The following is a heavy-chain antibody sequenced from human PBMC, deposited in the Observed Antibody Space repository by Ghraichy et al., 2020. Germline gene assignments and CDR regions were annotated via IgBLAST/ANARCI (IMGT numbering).Heavy chain of an antibody. CDR2: AYYSDSR. Sequence: SETLSLTCNVSGGSINSGGYYWTWIRQSPGKGLEWIGYAYYSDSRFYTPSLRSRVTISIDSSKNQFSLNLRSVTAADTAVYFCARDSGKRVPLGYFDSWGLGILVTVSS. CDR1: GGSINSGGYY. J-gene: IGHJ4*02. CDR3: ARDSGKRVPLGYFDS. V-gene: IGHV4-31*03. D-gene: IGHD1-26*01.